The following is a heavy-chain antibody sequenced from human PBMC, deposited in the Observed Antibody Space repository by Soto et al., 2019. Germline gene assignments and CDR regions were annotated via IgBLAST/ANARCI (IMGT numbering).Heavy chain of an antibody. CDR2: IDHSGST. Sequence: SETLSLTCAVYGGSFIGYYWSWIRQPPGKGLEWIGEIDHSGSTNYNPSLKSRVTISVDTSKNQFSLKLSSVTAADTAVYYCARGQPPRITIFGVVIPYNWLDPWGQGTLVTVSS. J-gene: IGHJ5*02. CDR1: GGSFIGYY. CDR3: ARGQPPRITIFGVVIPYNWLDP. V-gene: IGHV4-34*01. D-gene: IGHD3-3*01.